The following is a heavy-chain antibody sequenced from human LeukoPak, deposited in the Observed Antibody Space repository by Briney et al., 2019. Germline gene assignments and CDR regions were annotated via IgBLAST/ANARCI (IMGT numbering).Heavy chain of an antibody. J-gene: IGHJ4*02. V-gene: IGHV4-30-2*01. CDR2: IYHSGST. CDR3: ARDKGYRSGGSCSPYYFDY. Sequence: PSQTLSLTCAVSGGSISSGGYSWSWIRQPPGKGLEWIGYIYHSGSTYYNPSLKSRVTISVDRSKNQFSLKLSSVTAADTAVYYCARDKGYRSGGSCSPYYFDYWGQGTLVTVSS. D-gene: IGHD2-15*01. CDR1: GGSISSGGYS.